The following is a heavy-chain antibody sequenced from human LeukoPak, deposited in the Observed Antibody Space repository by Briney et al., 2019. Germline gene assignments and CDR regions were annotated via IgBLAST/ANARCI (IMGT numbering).Heavy chain of an antibody. CDR1: GGTFSSYA. D-gene: IGHD3-22*01. CDR3: ERDADDSSGYYYFQH. J-gene: IGHJ1*01. Sequence: SVKVSCKASGGTFSSYAISWVRQAPGQGLEWMGRIIPILGIANYAQKFQGRVTITADKSTSTAYMELSSLRSEDTAVYYCERDADDSSGYYYFQHWGQGTLVTVSS. V-gene: IGHV1-69*04. CDR2: IIPILGIA.